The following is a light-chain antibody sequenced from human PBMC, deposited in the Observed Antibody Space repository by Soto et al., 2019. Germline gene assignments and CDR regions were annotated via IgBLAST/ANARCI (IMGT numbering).Light chain of an antibody. CDR2: TGS. V-gene: IGKV1-12*01. CDR1: QAIDSW. CDR3: QQTLSFPPT. Sequence: DIQMTQSPSSVSASVGDRVTITCRASQAIDSWLAWYQQKPGEAPKLLIFTGSLLHSGVPPRFRCSGSGTDFTLTISSLQPEDFGTYYWQQTLSFPPTFGQGTKVDIK. J-gene: IGKJ1*01.